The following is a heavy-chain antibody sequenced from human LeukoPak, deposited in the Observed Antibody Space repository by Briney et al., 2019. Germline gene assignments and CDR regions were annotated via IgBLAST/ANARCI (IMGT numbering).Heavy chain of an antibody. V-gene: IGHV3-30*02. J-gene: IGHJ4*02. CDR2: ILSGGTNE. CDR1: GFIFSNYA. D-gene: IGHD3-16*01. Sequence: PGRSLRLSCAASGFIFSNYAMHWVRQAPGKGLEWVTFILSGGTNEYYADSVKGRWSISRDNSKNTRYLQMNSLTPGDTAVHYCAKDQGGDDEEKYFDYWGQGTLVTVRS. CDR3: AKDQGGDDEEKYFDY.